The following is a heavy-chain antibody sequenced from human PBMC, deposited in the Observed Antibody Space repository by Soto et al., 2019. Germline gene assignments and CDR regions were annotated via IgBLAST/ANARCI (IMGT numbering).Heavy chain of an antibody. CDR3: ARSSEVDSSSWYPLSYYYYYGMDV. CDR2: MNPNSGNT. J-gene: IGHJ6*02. D-gene: IGHD6-13*01. Sequence: QVQLVQSGAEVKKPGASVKVSCKASGYTFTSYDINWVRQATGQGLEWMGWMNPNSGNTGYAQKFQGRVTMTRNTSISTAYMELSSLRSEDTAVYYCARSSEVDSSSWYPLSYYYYYGMDVWGQGTTVTVSS. V-gene: IGHV1-8*01. CDR1: GYTFTSYD.